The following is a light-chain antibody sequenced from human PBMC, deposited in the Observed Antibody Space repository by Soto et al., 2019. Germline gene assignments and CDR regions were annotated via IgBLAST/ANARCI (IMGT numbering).Light chain of an antibody. CDR3: QQYSNWPLT. J-gene: IGKJ4*01. V-gene: IGKV3-15*01. Sequence: EIVMTQSPATLSVSPGEGATLSCRASQRFSSNLAWYQQKPGQAPRLLIFGASTRATGIPARFSGSGSGAEFSLTISALQSEDFAIYYCQQYSNWPLTFGGGTKVGIK. CDR1: QRFSSN. CDR2: GAS.